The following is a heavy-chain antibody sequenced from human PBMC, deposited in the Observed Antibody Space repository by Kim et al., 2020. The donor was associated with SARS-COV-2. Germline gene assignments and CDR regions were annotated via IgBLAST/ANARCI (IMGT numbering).Heavy chain of an antibody. D-gene: IGHD3-16*01. CDR3: AKGLPRDAFEI. V-gene: IGHV3-23*01. J-gene: IGHJ3*02. Sequence: DPVKGRFTISRDNSENTLYMHMNSLRIEDTAMYYCAKGLPRDAFEIWGQGTTVTVSS.